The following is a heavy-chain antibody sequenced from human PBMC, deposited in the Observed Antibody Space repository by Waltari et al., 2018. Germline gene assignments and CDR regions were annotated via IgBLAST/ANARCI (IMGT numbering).Heavy chain of an antibody. Sequence: QVQLVQSGAEVKKPGASVKVSCKASGYTFTGYYIHWVRQAPGQGLEWSGWRDPKGGGTHFSQKFQDRVTMTRDTSIRTAYMELSRLKSDDTAVYYCARPRRYCTGGTCYSNWLDPWGQGTLVTVSS. D-gene: IGHD2-15*01. CDR1: GYTFTGYY. V-gene: IGHV1-2*02. CDR3: ARPRRYCTGGTCYSNWLDP. J-gene: IGHJ5*02. CDR2: RDPKGGGT.